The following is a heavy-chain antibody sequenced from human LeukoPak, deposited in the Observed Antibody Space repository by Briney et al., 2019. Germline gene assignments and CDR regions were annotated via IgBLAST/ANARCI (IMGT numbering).Heavy chain of an antibody. J-gene: IGHJ4*02. CDR3: ARGRIAAFDY. V-gene: IGHV4-59*12. D-gene: IGHD6-6*01. Sequence: SETLSLTCTVSGGSISSYYWSWIRQPPGKGLEWIGYIYYSGSTNYNPSLKSRVTISVDTSKNQFSLKLSSVTAADTAVYYCARGRIAAFDYWGQGTLVTVSS. CDR2: IYYSGST. CDR1: GGSISSYY.